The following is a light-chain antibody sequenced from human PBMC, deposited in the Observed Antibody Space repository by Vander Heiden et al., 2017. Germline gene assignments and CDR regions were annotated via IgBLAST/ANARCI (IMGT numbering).Light chain of an antibody. CDR2: DAS. J-gene: IGKJ2*01. V-gene: IGKV3-15*01. CDR1: ESIGDY. CDR3: QQENDWPYT. Sequence: IVMTQSPATLSVSPGERATLSCRASESIGDYLAWHQQKAGQAPRLLIYDASTRSADFPARFSGSASATEFTLTIHILHSEDFAVYYCQQENDWPYTFGQGTKLEIK.